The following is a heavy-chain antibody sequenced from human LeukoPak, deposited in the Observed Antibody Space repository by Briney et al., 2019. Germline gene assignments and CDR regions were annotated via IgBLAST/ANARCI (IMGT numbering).Heavy chain of an antibody. CDR3: AREYSSGLYYFDY. V-gene: IGHV3-30*04. CDR1: GFTFSSYA. J-gene: IGHJ4*02. D-gene: IGHD6-19*01. CDR2: ISYDGSNK. Sequence: GGSLRLSCAASGFTFSSYAMHWVRQAPGKGLEWVAVISYDGSNKYYADSVKGRFTISRDNSKNTLYLQMNSLRAEDTAVYYCAREYSSGLYYFDYWGQGTLVTVSS.